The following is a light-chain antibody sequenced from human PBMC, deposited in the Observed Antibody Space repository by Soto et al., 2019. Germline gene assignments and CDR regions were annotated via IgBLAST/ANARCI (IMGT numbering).Light chain of an antibody. CDR2: AAS. CDR3: QQLDSFPLS. Sequence: DIQMTQSPSSVSASVGDRDTITCRASLGINRWLAWYQQKPGRAPKLLIYAASSLQSGVPLRVSGSGSGTDFILTISSLQPEDVATYYCQQLDSFPLSFGQGTRLE. J-gene: IGKJ5*01. CDR1: LGINRW. V-gene: IGKV1-12*01.